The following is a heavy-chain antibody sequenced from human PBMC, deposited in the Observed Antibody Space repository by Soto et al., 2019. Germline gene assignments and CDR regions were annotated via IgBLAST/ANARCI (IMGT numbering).Heavy chain of an antibody. CDR3: ARAGDDCSTTTCYMIDY. V-gene: IGHV1-3*01. J-gene: IGHJ4*02. CDR2: INAGNGYT. Sequence: QVQLVQSGAEVKKPGASVKVSCKASGYTFTSYAMHWVRQAPGQRLEWMGWINAGNGYTKYSQKFQGRVTVTRDTSASTAYMELSSLRSEDTAVYYCARAGDDCSTTTCYMIDYWGQGTLVTVSS. D-gene: IGHD2-2*02. CDR1: GYTFTSYA.